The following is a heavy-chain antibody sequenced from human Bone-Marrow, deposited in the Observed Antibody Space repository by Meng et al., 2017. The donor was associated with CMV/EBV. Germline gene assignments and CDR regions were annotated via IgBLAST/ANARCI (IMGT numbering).Heavy chain of an antibody. J-gene: IGHJ6*02. Sequence: SVKVSCKASGGTFSSYAISWVRQAPGQGLEWIGGIIPIFGTANYAQKFQGRVTITTDESTSKAYMELSSLGSDVTAVYYCARDIIGPAIGPYYYYYYYGMDVWGQGTTVTVSS. CDR3: ARDIIGPAIGPYYYYYYYGMDV. D-gene: IGHD2-2*01. CDR2: IIPIFGTA. V-gene: IGHV1-69*05. CDR1: GGTFSSYA.